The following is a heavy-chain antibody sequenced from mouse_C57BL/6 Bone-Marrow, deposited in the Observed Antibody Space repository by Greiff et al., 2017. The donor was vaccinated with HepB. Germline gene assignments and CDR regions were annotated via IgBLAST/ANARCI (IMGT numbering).Heavy chain of an antibody. CDR3: ARYYSNSYWYFDV. V-gene: IGHV5-16*01. J-gene: IGHJ1*03. Sequence: EVHLVESEGGLVQPGSSMKLSCTASGFTFSDYYMAWVRQVPEKGLEWVANINYDGSSTYYLDSLKSRFIISRDNAKNILYLQMSSLKSEDTATYYCARYYSNSYWYFDVWGTGTTVTVSS. CDR1: GFTFSDYY. D-gene: IGHD2-5*01. CDR2: INYDGSST.